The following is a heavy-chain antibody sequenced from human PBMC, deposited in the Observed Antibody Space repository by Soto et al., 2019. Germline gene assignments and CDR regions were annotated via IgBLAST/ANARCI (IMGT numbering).Heavy chain of an antibody. CDR1: GFTFSSYS. CDR3: ARGRQYYYRSESYYSGTDV. Sequence: GGSLRLSCAASGFTFSSYSMNWVRQAPGKGLEWVSSISSSSSYIYYADSVKGRFTISRDNAKNSLYLQMKSLRAEDTAVYYCARGRQYYYRSESYYSGTDVWGQGTKVTVYS. V-gene: IGHV3-21*01. D-gene: IGHD3-10*01. CDR2: ISSSSSYI. J-gene: IGHJ6*02.